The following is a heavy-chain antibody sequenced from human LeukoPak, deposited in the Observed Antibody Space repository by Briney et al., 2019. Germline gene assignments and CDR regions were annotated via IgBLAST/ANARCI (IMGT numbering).Heavy chain of an antibody. J-gene: IGHJ4*02. CDR3: AREGRVGIRYFDWLSPGKGGIDY. V-gene: IGHV3-48*03. D-gene: IGHD3-9*01. CDR2: ISSSGSTI. CDR1: GFTFSSYE. Sequence: GGSLRLSCAASGFTFSSYEMNWVRQAPGKGLEWVSYISSSGSTIYCADSVKGRFTISRDNAKNSLYLQMNSLRAEDTAVYYCAREGRVGIRYFDWLSPGKGGIDYWGQGTLVTVSS.